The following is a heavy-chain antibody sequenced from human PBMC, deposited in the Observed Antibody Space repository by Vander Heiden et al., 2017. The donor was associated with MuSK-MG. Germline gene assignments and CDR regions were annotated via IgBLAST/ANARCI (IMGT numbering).Heavy chain of an antibody. Sequence: EVQLVESGGGLVQPGGSLRLSCAASGFTFSSYSMNWVRQAPGKGLEWVSYISSSSSTIYYADSVKGRFTISRDNAKNSLYLQMNSLRAEDTAVYYCARGVTSFGVVTPFDYWGQGTLVTVSS. D-gene: IGHD3-3*01. CDR2: ISSSSSTI. V-gene: IGHV3-48*01. J-gene: IGHJ4*02. CDR1: GFTFSSYS. CDR3: ARGVTSFGVVTPFDY.